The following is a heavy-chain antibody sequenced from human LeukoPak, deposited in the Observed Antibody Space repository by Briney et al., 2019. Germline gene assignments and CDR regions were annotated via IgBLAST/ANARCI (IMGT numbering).Heavy chain of an antibody. CDR3: ARGSAAAGLYQFDY. V-gene: IGHV3-9*01. D-gene: IGHD6-13*01. J-gene: IGHJ4*02. CDR2: ISWNSGSI. CDR1: GFTFDDYA. Sequence: GGSLRLSCAASGFTFDDYAMHWVRQAPGKGLEWVSGISWNSGSIGYADSVRGRFTISRDNAKNSLYLQMNSLRAEDTAMYYCARGSAAAGLYQFDYWGQGTLVTVSS.